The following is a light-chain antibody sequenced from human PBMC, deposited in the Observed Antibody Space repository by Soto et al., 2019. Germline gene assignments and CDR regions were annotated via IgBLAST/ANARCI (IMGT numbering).Light chain of an antibody. V-gene: IGKV1-9*01. CDR3: QQLKSFPLT. J-gene: IGKJ5*01. CDR1: QAISSS. Sequence: DIQLTQPPSFLSASVGDRVTISCRASQAISSSLAWYQQIPGKXPKXXIYPASTLQSGVPSRFRGSGSGTEFTLTISRLMPEDCETDQGQQLKSFPLTFCQGTRLEIK. CDR2: PAS.